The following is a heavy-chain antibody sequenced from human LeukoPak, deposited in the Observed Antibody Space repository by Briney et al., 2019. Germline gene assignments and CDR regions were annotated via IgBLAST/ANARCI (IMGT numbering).Heavy chain of an antibody. D-gene: IGHD6-19*01. CDR3: ARDPSAAIAVAGYYYYYMDV. CDR2: IYTSGST. J-gene: IGHJ6*03. V-gene: IGHV4-61*02. CDR1: GGSISSGSYY. Sequence: PSQTLSLTCTVSGGSISSGSYYLSWIRQPAGKGLEWIGRIYTSGSTNYNPSLKSRVTISVDTSKNQFSLKLSSVTAADTAVYYCARDPSAAIAVAGYYYYYMDVWGKGTTVTVSS.